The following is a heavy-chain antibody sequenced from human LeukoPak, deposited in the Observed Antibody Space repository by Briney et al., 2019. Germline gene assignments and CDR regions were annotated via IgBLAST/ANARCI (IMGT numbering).Heavy chain of an antibody. CDR1: GGSINDYY. CDR2: ISNSGTT. CDR3: ARVVRGAVTSNCFDP. D-gene: IGHD4-17*01. J-gene: IGHJ5*02. Sequence: PSETLSLTCTVSGGSINDYYWTWLRQAPGKGLEWIGYISNSGTTDYNPSLKSRVTMSVDTSNNEFSLRLTSVTAADTAMYYCARVVRGAVTSNCFDPWGQGTLVTVSS. V-gene: IGHV4-59*01.